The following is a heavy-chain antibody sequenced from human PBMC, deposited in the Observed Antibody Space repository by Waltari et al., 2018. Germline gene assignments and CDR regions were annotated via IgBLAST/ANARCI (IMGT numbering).Heavy chain of an antibody. J-gene: IGHJ4*02. CDR3: ATLYGGNPQRDY. CDR2: INHSGST. V-gene: IGHV4-34*01. D-gene: IGHD4-17*01. Sequence: QVQLQQWGAGLLKPSETLSLTCAVYGGSFRGYYWSWIRQPPGKGLEWIGEINHSGSTNYDPSLKSGGTISLDTSKNQFSLKLISVTAADTAVYYCATLYGGNPQRDYWGQGTLVTVSS. CDR1: GGSFRGYY.